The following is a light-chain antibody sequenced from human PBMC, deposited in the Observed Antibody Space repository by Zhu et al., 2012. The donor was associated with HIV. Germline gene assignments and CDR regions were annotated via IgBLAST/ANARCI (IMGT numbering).Light chain of an antibody. CDR2: RAS. Sequence: EIVLTQSPGTLSLSPGEGATLSCRASQSVANNYLAWYQQKPGQAPRLLIYRASNRFPGIPDRFSGSGSGTDFTLTISSLEPEDFALYYCQQRSSWPLTFGGGTKVEIK. CDR3: QQRSSWPLT. J-gene: IGKJ4*01. V-gene: IGKV3D-20*02. CDR1: QSVANNY.